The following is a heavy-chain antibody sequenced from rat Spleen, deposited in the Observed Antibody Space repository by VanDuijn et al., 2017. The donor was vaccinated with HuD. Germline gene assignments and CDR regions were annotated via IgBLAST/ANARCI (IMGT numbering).Heavy chain of an antibody. V-gene: IGHV5-25*01. CDR3: ARPQQPYYWYFDF. D-gene: IGHD1-2*01. J-gene: IGHJ1*01. Sequence: EVQLVESGGGLVQPGRSMKLSCAALGFTFSNYYMAWVRQAPTKGLEWVASISTGGGNTYYRDSVKGRFTISRDNAKSTLYLQMDSLRSEDTATYYCARPQQPYYWYFDFWGPGTMVTVSS. CDR1: GFTFSNYY. CDR2: ISTGGGNT.